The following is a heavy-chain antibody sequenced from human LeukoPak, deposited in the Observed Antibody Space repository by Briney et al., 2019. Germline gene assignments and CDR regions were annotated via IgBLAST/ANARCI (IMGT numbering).Heavy chain of an antibody. D-gene: IGHD3-22*01. CDR2: INWTGNSS. J-gene: IGHJ4*02. CDR3: ARGDVDYYDSRGYSPLDY. CDR1: GFSFDDYG. V-gene: IGHV3-20*04. Sequence: GGSLRLSCAASGFSFDDYGMSWVRQVPGKGLEWVSGINWTGNSSAYGDSAKGRFTISRDSAKKSLYLQMNSLRAEDTALYYCARGDVDYYDSRGYSPLDYWGQGTLVTVSS.